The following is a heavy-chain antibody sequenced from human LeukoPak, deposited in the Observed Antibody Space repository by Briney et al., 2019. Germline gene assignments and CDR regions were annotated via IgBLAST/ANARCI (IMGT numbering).Heavy chain of an antibody. CDR3: ARGEQWLHARNYYYYGMDV. D-gene: IGHD6-19*01. V-gene: IGHV1-3*01. CDR1: GYTFTSYA. J-gene: IGHJ6*02. CDR2: INAGNGNT. Sequence: ASVKVSCKASGYTFTSYAMHWVRQASGQRLEWMGWINAGNGNTKYSQKFQGRVTITRDTSASTAYMELSSLRSEDTAVYYCARGEQWLHARNYYYYGMDVWGQGTTVTVSS.